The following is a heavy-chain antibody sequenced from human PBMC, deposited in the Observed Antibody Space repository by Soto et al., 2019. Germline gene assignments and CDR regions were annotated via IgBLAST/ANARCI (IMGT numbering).Heavy chain of an antibody. J-gene: IGHJ3*02. V-gene: IGHV4-34*01. Sequence: SETLSLTCAVYGGSFSGYYWSWIRQPPGKGLEWIGEINHRGSTNYNPSLKSRVTISVDTSKNQFSLKLSSVIAADTAVYYCVSGDILTGYSIWGQGTMVTVSS. D-gene: IGHD3-9*01. CDR2: INHRGST. CDR1: GGSFSGYY. CDR3: VSGDILTGYSI.